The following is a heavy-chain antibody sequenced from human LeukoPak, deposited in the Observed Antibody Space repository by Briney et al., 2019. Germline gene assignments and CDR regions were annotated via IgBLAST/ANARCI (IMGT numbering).Heavy chain of an antibody. V-gene: IGHV6-1*01. CDR3: ARDYYGSGSYQNYYDY. J-gene: IGHJ4*02. Sequence: SQTLSLTCAISGDSVSSDSFAWNWIRQSPSRGLEWLGRTYYRSKWYNDYAVSVNGRITFNSDTSKNQFSLQLNSVTPEDTAVYYCARDYYGSGSYQNYYDYWGQGTLVTVSS. D-gene: IGHD3-10*01. CDR2: TYYRSKWYN. CDR1: GDSVSSDSFA.